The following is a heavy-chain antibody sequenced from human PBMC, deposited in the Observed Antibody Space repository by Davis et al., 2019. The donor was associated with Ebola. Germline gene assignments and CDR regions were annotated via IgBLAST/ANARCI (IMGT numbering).Heavy chain of an antibody. Sequence: AASVKVSCKSSGDTFNTYSISWIRQAPGQGLEWMGGIIPLFGTPNYAQKFQGRATITADKFASTVFMELSSLRSEDTAVYYCARDFGEGSGSYFVYWGQGSLATVSS. V-gene: IGHV1-69*06. J-gene: IGHJ4*02. D-gene: IGHD1-26*01. CDR1: GDTFNTYS. CDR3: ARDFGEGSGSYFVY. CDR2: IIPLFGTP.